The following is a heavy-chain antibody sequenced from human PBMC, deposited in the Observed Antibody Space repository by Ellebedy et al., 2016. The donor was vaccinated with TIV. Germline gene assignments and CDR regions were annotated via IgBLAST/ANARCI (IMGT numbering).Heavy chain of an antibody. Sequence: LSLTCAASGFTFSSYAMHWVRQAPGKGLEWVAVISYDGSNKYYADSVKGRFTISRDNSKNTLYLQMNSRRVDDPAVYYCVGFGVFNLWGQGAPVTVSS. J-gene: IGHJ5*02. CDR2: ISYDGSNK. D-gene: IGHD3-3*01. CDR3: VGFGVFNL. CDR1: GFTFSSYA. V-gene: IGHV3-30-3*01.